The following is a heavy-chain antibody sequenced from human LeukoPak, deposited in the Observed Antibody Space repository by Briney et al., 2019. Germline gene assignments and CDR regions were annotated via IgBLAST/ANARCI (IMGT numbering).Heavy chain of an antibody. V-gene: IGHV4-59*01. J-gene: IGHJ5*02. CDR3: ARAFYDFWSGPNWFDP. CDR2: IYYSGST. D-gene: IGHD3-3*01. Sequence: ETLSLTCTVSGGSISSYYWSWIRQPPGKGLEWIGYIYYSGSTNYNPSLKSRVTISVDTSKNQFSLKLSSVTAADTAVYYCARAFYDFWSGPNWFDPWGQGTLVTVSS. CDR1: GGSISSYY.